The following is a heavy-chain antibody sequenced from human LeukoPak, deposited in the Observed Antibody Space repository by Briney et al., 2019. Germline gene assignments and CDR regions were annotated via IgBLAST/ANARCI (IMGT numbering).Heavy chain of an antibody. Sequence: PGGSLRLSCAASGFTLSTHWMYWVRQAPGKELVWVSRISGDGSQTSYADSVKGRFTISRDNSKNTLYLQMSSLRAEDTAVYYCVKATGASGSDSGSYHSMGVFDYWGQGTLVTVSS. CDR3: VKATGASGSDSGSYHSMGVFDY. CDR1: GFTLSTHW. D-gene: IGHD1-26*01. J-gene: IGHJ4*02. CDR2: ISGDGSQT. V-gene: IGHV3-74*01.